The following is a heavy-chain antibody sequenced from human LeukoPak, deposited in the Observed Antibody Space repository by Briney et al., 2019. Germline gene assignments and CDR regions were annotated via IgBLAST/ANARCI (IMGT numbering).Heavy chain of an antibody. CDR3: ARVGSSGWTAHFDY. D-gene: IGHD6-19*01. V-gene: IGHV1-2*02. CDR1: GYTFTSYG. Sequence: ASVKVSCKASGYTFTSYGISWVRQAPGQGLEWMGWINPNSGGTNYAQKFQGRVTMTRDTSISTAYMELSRLRSDDTAVYYCARVGSSGWTAHFDYWGQGTLVTVSS. J-gene: IGHJ4*02. CDR2: INPNSGGT.